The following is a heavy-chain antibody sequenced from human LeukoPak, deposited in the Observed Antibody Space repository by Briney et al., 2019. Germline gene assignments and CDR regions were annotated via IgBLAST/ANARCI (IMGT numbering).Heavy chain of an antibody. D-gene: IGHD7-27*01. CDR1: GFTFSSYG. V-gene: IGHV3-30*18. J-gene: IGHJ6*03. CDR3: AKDRLGRSYYMDV. CDR2: ISYDGSNK. Sequence: PGGSLRLSCAASGFTFSSYGMHWVRQAPGKGLEWVAVISYDGSNKYYADSVKGRFTISRDNSKNTLYLQMNSLRAEDTAVYYCAKDRLGRSYYMDVWGKGTTVTVSS.